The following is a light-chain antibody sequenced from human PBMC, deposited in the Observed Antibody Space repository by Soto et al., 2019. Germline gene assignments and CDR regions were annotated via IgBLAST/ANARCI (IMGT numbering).Light chain of an antibody. CDR1: QSVSSSY. CDR3: QQYGNSPIT. Sequence: EIVLTQPPGTLSLSPGERATLSCRASQSVSSSYLAWYPQKPGQAPRLLIYDASIRATGIPDRFSGSGSGTDFTLTSSSLEPEDFAVYYCQQYGNSPITFGQGPRLDMK. CDR2: DAS. J-gene: IGKJ5*01. V-gene: IGKV3-20*01.